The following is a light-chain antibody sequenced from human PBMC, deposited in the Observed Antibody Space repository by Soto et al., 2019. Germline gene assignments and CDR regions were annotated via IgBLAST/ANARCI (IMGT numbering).Light chain of an antibody. V-gene: IGKV4-1*01. J-gene: IGKJ2*01. CDR3: QQYYITPYT. Sequence: DIVMTQSPDSLAVSLGERATINCKSSQSVLYSSNNKNYLAWYQQKPGQPPKLLIYWASTRESGVPDRFSGSGYGTDFTLTISSLQAEEVAVYYCQQYYITPYTFGQGTKLEIK. CDR2: WAS. CDR1: QSVLYSSNNKNY.